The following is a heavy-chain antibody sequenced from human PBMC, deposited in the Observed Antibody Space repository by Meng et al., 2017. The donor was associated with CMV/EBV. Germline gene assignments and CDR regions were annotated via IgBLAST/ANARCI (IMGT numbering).Heavy chain of an antibody. J-gene: IGHJ4*02. V-gene: IGHV3-11*01. D-gene: IGHD1-26*01. CDR1: GFTFSDYY. CDR3: AANIGGSYACLYYFDY. Sequence: SLKISCAASGFTFSDYYMSWIRHAPGTGLEWVSYISSIGSTIYYADSVKGRFTISRDNAKNSLYLQMNSLRAEDTAVYYCAANIGGSYACLYYFDYWGQGTLVTVSS. CDR2: ISSIGSTI.